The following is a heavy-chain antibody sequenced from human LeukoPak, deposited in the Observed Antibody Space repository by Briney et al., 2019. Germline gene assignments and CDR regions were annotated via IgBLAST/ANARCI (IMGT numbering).Heavy chain of an antibody. CDR1: GFTFSSYS. CDR3: ARDLSVAAFDY. D-gene: IGHD6-13*01. J-gene: IGHJ4*02. CDR2: ISSSSSYI. Sequence: PGGSLRLSCAASGFTFSSYSMNWVRQAPGKGLEWVSSISSSSSYIYYADSVKGRFTISRDNAKNSLYLQMNGLRAEDTAVYYCARDLSVAAFDYWGQGTLVTVSS. V-gene: IGHV3-21*01.